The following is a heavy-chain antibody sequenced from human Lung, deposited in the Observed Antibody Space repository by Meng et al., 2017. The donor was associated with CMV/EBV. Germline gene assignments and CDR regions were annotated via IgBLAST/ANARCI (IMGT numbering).Heavy chain of an antibody. V-gene: IGHV1-46*01. J-gene: IGHJ2*01. Sequence: SGYTLSHYWMHWVRQAPGQGLEWVGIINPSGGSTTCAQKFQGRVVLTRDTSTSTVYMDLSSLRSEDRAVYYCARNGSTTSQQPGYFDLWGRGTLVTVSS. CDR3: ARNGSTTSQQPGYFDL. CDR1: GYTLSHYW. CDR2: INPSGGST. D-gene: IGHD2-2*01.